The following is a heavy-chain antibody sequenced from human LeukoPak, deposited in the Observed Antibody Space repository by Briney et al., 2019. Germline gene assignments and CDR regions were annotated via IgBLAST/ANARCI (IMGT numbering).Heavy chain of an antibody. J-gene: IGHJ4*02. V-gene: IGHV3-43D*03. Sequence: GGSLRLSCAASGFTFDDYAMHWVRQAPGKGLEWVSLISWDGGSTYYADSVKGRFTISRDNAKNSLYLQMNSLRAEDTAVYYCARGLRIAVAGTLGYWGQGTLVTVSS. CDR3: ARGLRIAVAGTLGY. CDR1: GFTFDDYA. D-gene: IGHD6-19*01. CDR2: ISWDGGST.